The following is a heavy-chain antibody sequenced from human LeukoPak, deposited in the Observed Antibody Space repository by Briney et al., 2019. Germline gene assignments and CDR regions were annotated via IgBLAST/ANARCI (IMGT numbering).Heavy chain of an antibody. CDR2: ISSSGSTI. CDR3: ARAGRTYSLDAFDI. J-gene: IGHJ3*02. Sequence: GSLRLSCAASGFTFSTYCMSWVRQAPGKGLEWVSYISSSGSTIYYADSVKGRFTISRDNAKNSLYLQMNSLRAEDTAVYYCARAGRTYSLDAFDIWGQGTMVTVSS. V-gene: IGHV3-48*04. D-gene: IGHD3-10*01. CDR1: GFTFSTYC.